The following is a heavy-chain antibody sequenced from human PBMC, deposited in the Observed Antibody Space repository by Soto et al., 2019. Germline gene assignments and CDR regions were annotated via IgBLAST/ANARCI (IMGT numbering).Heavy chain of an antibody. CDR3: ARDVWSRASGPPDS. V-gene: IGHV3-9*01. CDR1: GFSFDDYA. D-gene: IGHD3-10*01. CDR2: INWYSGTI. J-gene: IGHJ4*02. Sequence: EVQLVESGGGLVQPGRSLRLSCAASGFSFDDYAMHWVRQAPGKGLEWVTGINWYSGTIGYADSVKGRFTISRDNAKNSMYLQMNSLRAEDTALYYCARDVWSRASGPPDSWGQGTLVTVSS.